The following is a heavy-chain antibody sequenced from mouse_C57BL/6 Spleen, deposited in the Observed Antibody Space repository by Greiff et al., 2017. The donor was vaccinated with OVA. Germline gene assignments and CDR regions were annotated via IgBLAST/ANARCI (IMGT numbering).Heavy chain of an antibody. CDR3: AGAAQAPYYFDY. J-gene: IGHJ2*01. CDR1: GYTFTSYG. D-gene: IGHD3-2*02. Sequence: QVQLQQSGAELARPGASVKLSCKASGYTFTSYGISWVKQRPGQGLEWIGEIYPRSGNTYYNEKFKGKATLTADKSSSTAYMELRSLTSEDSAVYFCAGAAQAPYYFDYWGQGTTLTVSS. CDR2: IYPRSGNT. V-gene: IGHV1-81*01.